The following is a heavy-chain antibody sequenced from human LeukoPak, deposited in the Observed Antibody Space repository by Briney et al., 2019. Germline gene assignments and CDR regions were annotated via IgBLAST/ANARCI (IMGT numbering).Heavy chain of an antibody. V-gene: IGHV4-34*01. CDR1: GGSFSGYY. D-gene: IGHD2-2*01. Sequence: PSETLSLTCAVYGGSFSGYYWSWIRQPPGKGLEWIGEINHSGSTNHNPSLKSRVTISVDTSKNQFSLKLSSVTAADTAVYYCARWEVVPAANDYWGQGTLVTVSS. CDR2: INHSGST. CDR3: ARWEVVPAANDY. J-gene: IGHJ4*02.